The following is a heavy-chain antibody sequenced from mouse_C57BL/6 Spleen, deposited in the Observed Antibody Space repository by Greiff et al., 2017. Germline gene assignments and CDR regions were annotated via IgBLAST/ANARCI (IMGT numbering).Heavy chain of an antibody. Sequence: EVKVEESGGGLVKPGGSLKLSCAASGFTFSSYAMSWVRQTPEKRLEWVATISDGGSYTYYPDNVKGRFTISRDNAKNNLYLQMSHLKSEDTAMYYCARDHGFDYWGQGTTLTVSS. CDR1: GFTFSSYA. CDR2: ISDGGSYT. V-gene: IGHV5-4*01. J-gene: IGHJ2*01. CDR3: ARDHGFDY.